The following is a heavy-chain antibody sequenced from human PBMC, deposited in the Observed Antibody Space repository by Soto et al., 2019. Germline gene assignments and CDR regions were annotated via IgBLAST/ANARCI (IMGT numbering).Heavy chain of an antibody. V-gene: IGHV3-23*01. Sequence: EVQVLESGGGLAQPGGSLRLSCAASAFTFSGSAMTWVRQAPGKGLEWLSTITKTGDDTYYADSVKGRFTISRDDSKNTVYLQMSGLRVEDTAVYHCVKGGWGTVVDYWGQGTPVIVSS. CDR2: ITKTGDDT. J-gene: IGHJ4*02. CDR1: AFTFSGSA. CDR3: VKGGWGTVVDY. D-gene: IGHD1-1*01.